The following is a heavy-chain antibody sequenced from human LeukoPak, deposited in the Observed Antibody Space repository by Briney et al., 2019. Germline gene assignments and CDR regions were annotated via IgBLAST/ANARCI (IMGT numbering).Heavy chain of an antibody. J-gene: IGHJ4*02. CDR3: TRFPGYCSGGGCFKFDY. D-gene: IGHD2-15*01. Sequence: GGSLRLSCTASGFTFGDYAMSWFRQAPGKGLEWVGFIRSKAYGGTTEYAASVKGRFTISRDDSKSIAHLQMNSLKTEDTAVYYCTRFPGYCSGGGCFKFDYWGQGTLVTVSS. CDR2: IRSKAYGGTT. CDR1: GFTFGDYA. V-gene: IGHV3-49*03.